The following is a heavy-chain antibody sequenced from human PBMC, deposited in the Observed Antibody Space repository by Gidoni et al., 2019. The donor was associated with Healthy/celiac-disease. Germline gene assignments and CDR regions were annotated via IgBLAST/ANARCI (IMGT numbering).Heavy chain of an antibody. CDR2: ISAYNGNT. Sequence: QVQLVKSGAGVKKPGASVQVSCKASGYTFTSYGISWVRQDPGQGLEWMGLISAYNGNTNYAQQLQGRVTMTTDTSTSTAYMELRSLRSDDTAVYYCARTEVEYYFDYWGQGTLVTVSS. V-gene: IGHV1-18*01. CDR1: GYTFTSYG. D-gene: IGHD3-3*01. CDR3: ARTEVEYYFDY. J-gene: IGHJ4*02.